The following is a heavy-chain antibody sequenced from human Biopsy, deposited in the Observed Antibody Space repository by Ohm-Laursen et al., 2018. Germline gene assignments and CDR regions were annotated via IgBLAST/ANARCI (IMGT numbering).Heavy chain of an antibody. CDR1: GYTFGNYG. J-gene: IGHJ4*02. CDR3: ARDVVGRCASFFDF. D-gene: IGHD1-26*01. CDR2: ISVYNGNT. V-gene: IGHV1-18*01. Sequence: ASVKVSCKASGYTFGNYGISWVRQAPGQGLERMGWISVYNGNTDYPHKFQGRVTLTTDTSTSTAYMALRSLTSDDTAIYYCARDVVGRCASFFDFWGQGTSVTVSS.